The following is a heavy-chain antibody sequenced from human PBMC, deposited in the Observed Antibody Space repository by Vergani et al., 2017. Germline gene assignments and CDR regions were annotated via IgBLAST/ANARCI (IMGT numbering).Heavy chain of an antibody. D-gene: IGHD6-13*01. V-gene: IGHV4-34*09. CDR3: ARAAPYSSSWYFYYYYMDV. CDR2: INHSGST. Sequence: QVQLQESGPGLVKPSQTLSLTCAVYGGSFSGYYWSWIRQPPGKGLEWIGEINHSGSTNYNPSLKSRVTISVDTSKNQFSLKLSSVTAADTAVYYCARAAPYSSSWYFYYYYMDVWGKGTTVTVSS. CDR1: GGSFSGYY. J-gene: IGHJ6*03.